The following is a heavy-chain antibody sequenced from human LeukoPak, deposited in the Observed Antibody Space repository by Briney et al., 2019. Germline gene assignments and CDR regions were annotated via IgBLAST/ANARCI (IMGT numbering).Heavy chain of an antibody. CDR1: GGSISSYY. D-gene: IGHD3-22*01. Sequence: PSETLSLTCTVSGGSISSYYWSWIRQPPGKGLEWIGYIYYSGSTNYNPSLKSRVTISVDTSKNQFSLKLSSATAADTAVYYCASLEYYYDSTQYFQHWGQGTLVTVSS. CDR3: ASLEYYYDSTQYFQH. CDR2: IYYSGST. V-gene: IGHV4-59*01. J-gene: IGHJ1*01.